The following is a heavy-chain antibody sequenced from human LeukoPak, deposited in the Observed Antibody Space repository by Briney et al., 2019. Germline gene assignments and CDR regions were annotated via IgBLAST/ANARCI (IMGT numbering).Heavy chain of an antibody. CDR3: ATIPITMVRGVEQGWYYFDY. V-gene: IGHV1-8*01. Sequence: ASVKVSCKASGYTFTSYDINWVRQATGQGLEWMGWMNPNSGNTGYAQKFQGRVTMTEDTSTDTAYMELSSLRSEDTAVYYCATIPITMVRGVEQGWYYFDYWGQGTLVTVSS. J-gene: IGHJ4*02. CDR1: GYTFTSYD. D-gene: IGHD3-10*01. CDR2: MNPNSGNT.